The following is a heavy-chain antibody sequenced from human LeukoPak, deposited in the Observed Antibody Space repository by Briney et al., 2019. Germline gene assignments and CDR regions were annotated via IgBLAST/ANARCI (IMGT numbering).Heavy chain of an antibody. D-gene: IGHD3-10*01. V-gene: IGHV4-4*07. CDR2: IYTSGSI. J-gene: IGHJ5*02. Sequence: SETLSLTCTVSGASITSYYWSWIRQPAGKGLEWIGRIYTSGSITYNPSLKSRVSMSVDTSKNQFSLKLSSVTAADTAVYYCARDSGTTGEVKFDPWGQGTLVTVSS. CDR1: GASITSYY. CDR3: ARDSGTTGEVKFDP.